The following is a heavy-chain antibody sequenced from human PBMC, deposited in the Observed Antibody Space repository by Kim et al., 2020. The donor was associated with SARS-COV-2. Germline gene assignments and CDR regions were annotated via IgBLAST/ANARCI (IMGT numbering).Heavy chain of an antibody. Sequence: GGSLRLSCAASGFTFDDYAMHWVRQAPGKGLEWVSGISWNSGSIGYADSVKGRFTISRDNAKNSLYLQMNSLRAEDTALYYCAKDSMGGYYYYMDVWGKGTTVTVSS. V-gene: IGHV3-9*01. J-gene: IGHJ6*03. D-gene: IGHD2-15*01. CDR1: GFTFDDYA. CDR3: AKDSMGGYYYYMDV. CDR2: ISWNSGSI.